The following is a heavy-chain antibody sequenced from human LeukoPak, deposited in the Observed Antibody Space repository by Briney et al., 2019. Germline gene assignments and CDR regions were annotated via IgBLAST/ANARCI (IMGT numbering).Heavy chain of an antibody. CDR1: AFTFSSYW. CDR3: ARDRGYSTFDY. Sequence: PGGSLRLSCEASAFTFSSYWMSWVRQAPGKGLEWVANMKEDGGEINYVDPVKGRFTISRDNAKNSLFLQMNSLRVEDTAVYYCARDRGYSTFDYWGQGTLVTVSS. D-gene: IGHD4-23*01. V-gene: IGHV3-7*01. J-gene: IGHJ4*02. CDR2: MKEDGGEI.